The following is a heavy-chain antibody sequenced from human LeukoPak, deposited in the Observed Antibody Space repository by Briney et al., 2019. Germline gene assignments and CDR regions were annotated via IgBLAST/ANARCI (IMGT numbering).Heavy chain of an antibody. J-gene: IGHJ4*02. CDR1: GLTFSDYS. D-gene: IGHD3-22*01. CDR3: ARLRRNSDRSDYYYFYDY. Sequence: PGGSLRLSCAASGLTFSDYSINWVRQAPGKGLEWVSSINPTSTSIYYADAVKGRLTISRDNARSSLYLQMNSLRAEDTAVYYCARLRRNSDRSDYYYFYDYWGQGILVTVSS. V-gene: IGHV3-21*01. CDR2: INPTSTSI.